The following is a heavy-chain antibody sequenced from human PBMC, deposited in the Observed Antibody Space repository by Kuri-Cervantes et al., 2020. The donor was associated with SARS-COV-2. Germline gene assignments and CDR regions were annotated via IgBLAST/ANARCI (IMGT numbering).Heavy chain of an antibody. Sequence: LRLSCTVSGGSISSVDHYWSWIRQPPGKGLEWIGYIYYSGTTYYNPSLKSRLSISLDTSKNQFSLKLSSVTAADTAVYYCARDRGRIAAAGIGWFDPWGQGTLVTVSS. D-gene: IGHD6-13*01. J-gene: IGHJ5*02. CDR1: GGSISSVDHY. CDR3: ARDRGRIAAAGIGWFDP. V-gene: IGHV4-30-4*08. CDR2: IYYSGTT.